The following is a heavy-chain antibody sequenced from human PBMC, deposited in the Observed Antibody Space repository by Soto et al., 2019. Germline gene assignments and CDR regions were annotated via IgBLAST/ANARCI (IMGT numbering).Heavy chain of an antibody. CDR1: GGTFSSYT. CDR3: AREYCGGDCYYGGYFDL. Sequence: ASVKVSCKASGGTFSSYTISWVRQAPGQGLEWMGRIIPILGIANYAQKFQGRVTITADKSTSTAYMELSSLRSEDTAVYYCAREYCGGDCYYGGYFDLWGRGTLVTVSS. J-gene: IGHJ2*01. V-gene: IGHV1-69*04. CDR2: IIPILGIA. D-gene: IGHD2-21*01.